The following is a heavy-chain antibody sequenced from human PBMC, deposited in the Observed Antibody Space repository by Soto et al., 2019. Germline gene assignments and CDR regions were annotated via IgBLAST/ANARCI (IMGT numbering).Heavy chain of an antibody. Sequence: QVPLVQSGAEVKKPGASVKVSCKASGYTFTSYDINWVRQATGPGLEWMGWMNPNSGNTGYAQKFQGRVTMTRHTAISTAYREQSSLTSEDTAVYYCARGSGGVHRFAPWGQGSLVTVSS. CDR1: GYTFTSYD. D-gene: IGHD6-19*01. CDR2: MNPNSGNT. CDR3: ARGSGGVHRFAP. J-gene: IGHJ5*02. V-gene: IGHV1-8*01.